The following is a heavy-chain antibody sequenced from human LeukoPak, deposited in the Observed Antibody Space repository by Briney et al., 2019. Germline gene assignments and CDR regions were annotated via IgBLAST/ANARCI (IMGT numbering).Heavy chain of an antibody. J-gene: IGHJ5*02. V-gene: IGHV3-23*01. CDR2: ISGSGGST. D-gene: IGHD3-22*01. CDR3: AKGQTGYYYDTSGYDWFDP. Sequence: GGSLRLSCAASGFTFSSYAMSWVRQAPGKGLEWVSAISGSGGSTYYADSVEGRFTISGDNSKNTLYLQMNSLRAEDTAVYYCAKGQTGYYYDTSGYDWFDPWGQGTLVTVSS. CDR1: GFTFSSYA.